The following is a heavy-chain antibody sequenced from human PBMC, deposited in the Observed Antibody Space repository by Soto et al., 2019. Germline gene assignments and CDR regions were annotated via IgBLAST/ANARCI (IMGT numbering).Heavy chain of an antibody. CDR3: AKDRPFDI. V-gene: IGHV3-30*18. Sequence: QVQLVEFGGGVVQPGRSLRLSCAASGFTFSSHGMHWVRQAPGKGLEWVAITSYDGSNIYYIDSVKGRFTISRDNSKNTLYLQMNRPRPEDTAVYYCAKDRPFDIWGQGTMVTVSS. J-gene: IGHJ3*02. CDR2: TSYDGSNI. CDR1: GFTFSSHG.